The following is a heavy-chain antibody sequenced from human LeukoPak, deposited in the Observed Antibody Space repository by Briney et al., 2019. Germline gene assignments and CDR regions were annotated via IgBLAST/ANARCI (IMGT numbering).Heavy chain of an antibody. V-gene: IGHV1-18*04. J-gene: IGHJ4*02. CDR1: GYTFPRYG. Sequence: ASVKVSCKASGYTFPRYGISWVRQAPGQGLEWMGWICTYDGNRNYAQILQGRVTMTTDTSATTAYMELRNLRSDDTAVYYCARNRGFSSSSSLGDWGQGTLVTVSS. CDR2: ICTYDGNR. D-gene: IGHD6-6*01. CDR3: ARNRGFSSSSSLGD.